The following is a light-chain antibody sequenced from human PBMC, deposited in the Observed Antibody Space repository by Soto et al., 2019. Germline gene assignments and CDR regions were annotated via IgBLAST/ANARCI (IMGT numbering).Light chain of an antibody. CDR2: KAS. CDR3: QHYNEYSRV. Sequence: DIQMTQSPSTLSASIGDRVTITCRASQSVDSWFAWYQQQPGKAPKLLIYKASSLQTGVPSRFSGSGSRTEFDLTISRLQADDFVYYYWQHYNEYSRVFGQGTKVEIK. J-gene: IGKJ1*01. V-gene: IGKV1-5*03. CDR1: QSVDSW.